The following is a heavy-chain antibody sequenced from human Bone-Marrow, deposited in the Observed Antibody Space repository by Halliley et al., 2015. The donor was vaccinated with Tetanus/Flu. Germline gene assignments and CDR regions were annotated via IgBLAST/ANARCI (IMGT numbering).Heavy chain of an antibody. V-gene: IGHV5-51*01. CDR1: GYGFANFW. D-gene: IGHD1-26*01. CDR3: ARHGDDSGSYLYYFYGMDV. Sequence: QLVQSGAEVKKPGESLRISCKGSGYGFANFWIVWVRQMPGQGLEWMGIVYPPDSETRYSPSFEGQVTISADKSISTAYLQWGGLKASDTAIYYCARHGDDSGSYLYYFYGMDVWGQGTTVTVSS. CDR2: VYPPDSET. J-gene: IGHJ6*02.